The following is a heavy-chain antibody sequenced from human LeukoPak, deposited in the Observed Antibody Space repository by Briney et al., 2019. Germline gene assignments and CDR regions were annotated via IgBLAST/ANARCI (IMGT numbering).Heavy chain of an antibody. D-gene: IGHD3-22*01. Sequence: SETLSLTCTVSGGSISSSSYYWGWIRQPPGKGLEWIGSIYYSGSTYYNPSLKSRVTISVDTSKNQFSLKLSSATAADTAVYYCARVTGYIVEDYFDYWGQGTLVTVSS. CDR2: IYYSGST. CDR1: GGSISSSSYY. V-gene: IGHV4-39*07. J-gene: IGHJ4*02. CDR3: ARVTGYIVEDYFDY.